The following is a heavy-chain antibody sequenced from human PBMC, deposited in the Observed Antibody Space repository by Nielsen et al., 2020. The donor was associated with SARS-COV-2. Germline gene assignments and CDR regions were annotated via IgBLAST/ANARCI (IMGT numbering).Heavy chain of an antibody. D-gene: IGHD6-19*01. CDR3: AKMSPPGIAVGTAEYFQH. CDR1: GFIFSSYA. J-gene: IGHJ1*01. Sequence: GESLKISCTASGFIFSSYAMSWVRQAPGKGLEWVSAISGSGGRTYYADSVKGRFTTSRDKSKNTLYVLMNSLRAEDTAVYYCAKMSPPGIAVGTAEYFQHWGQGTLVTVSS. CDR2: ISGSGGRT. V-gene: IGHV3-23*01.